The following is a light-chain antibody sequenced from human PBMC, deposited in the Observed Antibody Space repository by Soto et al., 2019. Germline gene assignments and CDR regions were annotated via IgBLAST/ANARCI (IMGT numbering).Light chain of an antibody. CDR3: CSYAASYAV. Sequence: QSALTQPRSVSGSPGQSVTISCTGTSSDVVVSWYQQHPGKAPKLIISDVTNRPSGVPDRFSGSRSGNTASLTISGLQAEDEADYYCCSYAASYAVFGGGTKLTVL. V-gene: IGLV2-11*01. J-gene: IGLJ2*01. CDR2: DVT. CDR1: SSDVV.